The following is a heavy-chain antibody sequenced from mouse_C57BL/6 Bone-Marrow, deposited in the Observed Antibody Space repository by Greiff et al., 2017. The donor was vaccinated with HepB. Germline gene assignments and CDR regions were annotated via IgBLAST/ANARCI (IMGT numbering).Heavy chain of an antibody. V-gene: IGHV5-2*01. Sequence: EVQLVESGGGLVQPGESLKLSCESNEYEFPSHDMSWVRKTPEKRLELVAAINSDGGSTYYPDTMERRFIISRDNTKKTLYMQMSSLRSEDSALYYCARHDLLWLRPRRAMDYWGQGTSVTVSS. CDR2: INSDGGST. CDR3: ARHDLLWLRPRRAMDY. J-gene: IGHJ4*01. D-gene: IGHD2-2*01. CDR1: EYEFPSHD.